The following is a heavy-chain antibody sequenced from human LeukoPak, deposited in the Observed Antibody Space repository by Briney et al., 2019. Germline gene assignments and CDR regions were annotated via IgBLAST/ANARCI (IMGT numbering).Heavy chain of an antibody. V-gene: IGHV3-74*01. CDR3: ARTQYSGSKLDY. Sequence: GGSLRLSCAASGFTFSSYWMHWVRQAPGKGLVWVSRINSDGSSTSYADSVKGRFTISRDNAKNTLYLQMNSLRAEDTAVFYCARTQYSGSKLDYWGQGILVTVSS. CDR2: INSDGSST. CDR1: GFTFSSYW. D-gene: IGHD1-26*01. J-gene: IGHJ4*02.